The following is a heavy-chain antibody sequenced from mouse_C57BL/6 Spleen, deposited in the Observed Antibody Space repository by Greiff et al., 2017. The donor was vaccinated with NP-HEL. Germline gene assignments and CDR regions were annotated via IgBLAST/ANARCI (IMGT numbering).Heavy chain of an antibody. J-gene: IGHJ4*01. V-gene: IGHV5-12*01. CDR1: GFTFSDYY. CDR3: ARQAMDY. Sequence: DVKLVESGGGLVQPGGSLKLSCAASGFTFSDYYMYWVRQTPEKRLEWVAYISNGGGSTYYPDTVKGRFTISRDNAKNTLYLQMSRLKSEDTAMYYCARQAMDYWGQGTSVTVSS. CDR2: ISNGGGST.